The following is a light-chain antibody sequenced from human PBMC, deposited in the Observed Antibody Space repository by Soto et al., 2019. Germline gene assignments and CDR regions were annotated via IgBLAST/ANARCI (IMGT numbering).Light chain of an antibody. CDR3: QQRSNWPLT. CDR2: DAS. CDR1: QSVSSY. J-gene: IGKJ4*01. V-gene: IGKV3-11*01. Sequence: IVLPQSHSTLSLSPGERSTLSCMASQSVSSYLAWYQQKPGQAPRLLIYDASNRATGIPARFSGSGSGTDFTLTISSLEPEDFAVYYCQQRSNWPLTFGGGTNVDIK.